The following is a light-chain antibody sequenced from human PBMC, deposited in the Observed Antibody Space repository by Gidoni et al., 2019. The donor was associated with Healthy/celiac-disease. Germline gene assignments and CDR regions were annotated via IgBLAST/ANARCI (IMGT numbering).Light chain of an antibody. CDR1: SLRSYY. V-gene: IGLV3-19*01. CDR2: GKN. J-gene: IGLJ3*02. Sequence: SSELTQDPAVSVALGQTVRITCQGDSLRSYYASWYQQKPGQAPVLVIYGKNNRPSGIPDRFSGSSSGNTASLTITGAQAEDEADYYCNSRDSSGNHHWVFGGGTKLT. CDR3: NSRDSSGNHHWV.